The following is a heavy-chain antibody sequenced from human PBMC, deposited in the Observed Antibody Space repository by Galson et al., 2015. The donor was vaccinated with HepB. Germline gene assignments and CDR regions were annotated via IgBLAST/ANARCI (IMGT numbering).Heavy chain of an antibody. J-gene: IGHJ4*02. Sequence: SLRLSCAASGFTFSDYYMDWIRQAPGKGLEWVSYISSGSGTIFYVESVKGRFTISRDNAKNSLYLQMNSLRAEDTAIYYCAGGPYGRISFWGQGTLVTVSS. CDR3: AGGPYGRISF. D-gene: IGHD4-17*01. CDR1: GFTFSDYY. V-gene: IGHV3-11*01. CDR2: ISSGSGTI.